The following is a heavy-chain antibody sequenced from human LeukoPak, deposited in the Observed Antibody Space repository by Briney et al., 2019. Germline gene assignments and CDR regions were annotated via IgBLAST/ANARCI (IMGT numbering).Heavy chain of an antibody. CDR1: GYTFTGYY. V-gene: IGHV1-2*02. Sequence: GASLKVSCKASGYTFTGYYMHWGRQAPGQGLEWMGWINPNSGGTNYAQKFQGRVTMTRDTSISTAYMELSRLRSDDTAVYYCARWYSSSCLDYWGQGTLVAVSS. CDR3: ARWYSSSCLDY. J-gene: IGHJ4*02. CDR2: INPNSGGT. D-gene: IGHD6-13*01.